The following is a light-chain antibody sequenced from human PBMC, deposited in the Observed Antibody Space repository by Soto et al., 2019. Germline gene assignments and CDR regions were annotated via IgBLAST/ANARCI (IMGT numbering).Light chain of an antibody. J-gene: IGLJ2*01. V-gene: IGLV2-14*01. CDR1: SSDVGGYNY. Sequence: QPVLTQPASVSGSPGQSITISCTGTSSDVGGYNYVSWYQQHPGKAPKLMIYEVSNRPSGVSNRFSGSKSGNTASRNISGLQAEDEADYYCSSYTSSSTVVFGGGTKLTVL. CDR2: EVS. CDR3: SSYTSSSTVV.